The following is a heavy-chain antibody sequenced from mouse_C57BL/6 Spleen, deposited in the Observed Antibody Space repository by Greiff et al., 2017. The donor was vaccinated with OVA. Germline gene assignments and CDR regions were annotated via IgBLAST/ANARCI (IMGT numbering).Heavy chain of an antibody. J-gene: IGHJ3*01. D-gene: IGHD2-14*01. Sequence: QVQLQQPGAELVKPGASVKVSCKASGYTFTSYWMHWVKQRPGQGLEWIGRIHPSDSDTNYNQKFKGKATLTVDKSSSTAYMQLSSLTSEDSAVYYCEIGYDYAAWFAYWGQGTLVTVSA. CDR1: GYTFTSYW. CDR2: IHPSDSDT. CDR3: EIGYDYAAWFAY. V-gene: IGHV1-74*01.